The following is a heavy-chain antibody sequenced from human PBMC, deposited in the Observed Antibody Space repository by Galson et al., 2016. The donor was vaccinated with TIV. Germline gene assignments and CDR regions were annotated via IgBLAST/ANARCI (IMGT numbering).Heavy chain of an antibody. J-gene: IGHJ4*02. D-gene: IGHD6-19*01. Sequence: SLRLSCAASGFIFSDYSMDWVRQAPGKGLEWVALISYDGSNDFYADSVKGRFTISKDNSKNTLDLQMNSLRAEDTAVYYCARDESSGLIDSWGQGTLVSVS. CDR2: ISYDGSND. V-gene: IGHV3-30*04. CDR3: ARDESSGLIDS. CDR1: GFIFSDYS.